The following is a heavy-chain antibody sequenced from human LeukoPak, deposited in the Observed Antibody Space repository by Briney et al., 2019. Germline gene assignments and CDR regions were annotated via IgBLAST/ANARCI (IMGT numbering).Heavy chain of an antibody. Sequence: GGSLRLSCAALGFSLEDYAMPWVRQAPGKGLEGVSGISWSSGSIAYEDSVKGRFTISRDNAKNSLYLQMNSLRAEDTAFYYCAKEYYYGSGTSSHFDSWGQGTLVTVSS. V-gene: IGHV3-9*01. J-gene: IGHJ4*02. D-gene: IGHD3-10*01. CDR2: ISWSSGSI. CDR3: AKEYYYGSGTSSHFDS. CDR1: GFSLEDYA.